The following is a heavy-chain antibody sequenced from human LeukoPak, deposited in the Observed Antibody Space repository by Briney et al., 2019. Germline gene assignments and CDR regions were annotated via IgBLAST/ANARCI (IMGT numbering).Heavy chain of an antibody. D-gene: IGHD3-10*01. CDR3: ARANVLLWFGELRWGFDP. CDR2: IYTSGST. J-gene: IGHJ5*02. CDR1: GGSISSYY. Sequence: SETLSLTCTVSGGSISSYYWSWIRQPAGKGLEWIGRIYTSGSTNYNPSLKSRVTMSVDTSKNQFSLKLSSVTAADTAVYYCARANVLLWFGELRWGFDPWGQGTLVTVSS. V-gene: IGHV4-4*07.